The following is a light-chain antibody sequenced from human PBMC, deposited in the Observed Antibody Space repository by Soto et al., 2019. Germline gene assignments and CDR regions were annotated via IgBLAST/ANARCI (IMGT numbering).Light chain of an antibody. CDR1: QSVGSN. Sequence: VVLTQSPGTLSLSLGESATLSCRASQSVGSNLAWYQQKRGQAPRLLIYDATERATGIPARFTGSRSGTDFTLSISSLEPDDFAVYYCQQRSDRLSFGGGTVVEI. CDR3: QQRSDRLS. J-gene: IGKJ4*01. CDR2: DAT. V-gene: IGKV3-11*01.